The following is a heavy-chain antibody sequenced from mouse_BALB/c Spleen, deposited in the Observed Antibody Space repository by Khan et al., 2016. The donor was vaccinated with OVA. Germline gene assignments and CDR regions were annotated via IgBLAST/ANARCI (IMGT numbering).Heavy chain of an antibody. CDR3: TRGGGGNRFAY. CDR2: ISTYYGDA. V-gene: IGHV1S137*01. J-gene: IGHJ3*01. Sequence: QVQLQQSGAELVRPGVSVKISCKGSGYTFTDFTIHWVKQSHAKSLEWIGVISTYYGDATYNQKFKGKATMTVDKTSSTAYMELARLTSEDSAIYYLTRGGGGNRFAYWGQGTLVTVSA. CDR1: GYTFTDFT.